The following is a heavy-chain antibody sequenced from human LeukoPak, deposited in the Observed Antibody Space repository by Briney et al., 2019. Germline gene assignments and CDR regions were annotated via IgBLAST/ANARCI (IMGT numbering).Heavy chain of an antibody. J-gene: IGHJ4*02. V-gene: IGHV3-23*01. Sequence: PGGSLRLSCAASGFTFSSYAMSWVRQAPGKGLEWVSLINDSGGNTYYADSVKGRFTSSRDNSKNTLYLQMNSLRAEDTAVYYCAKDRLRVVATSFDYWGQGTLVTVSS. CDR1: GFTFSSYA. CDR2: INDSGGNT. CDR3: AKDRLRVVATSFDY. D-gene: IGHD5-12*01.